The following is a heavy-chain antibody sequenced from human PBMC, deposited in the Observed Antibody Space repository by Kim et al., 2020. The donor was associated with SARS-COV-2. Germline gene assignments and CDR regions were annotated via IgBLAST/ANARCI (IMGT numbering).Heavy chain of an antibody. D-gene: IGHD1-26*01. J-gene: IGHJ6*02. CDR3: ARGTTHNYYGMDV. V-gene: IGHV3-53*01. Sequence: GGSLRLSCAASGITVSANYMNWVRQAPGKGLEWVSVLYSGGSTYYADSVKGRFTISRDNSKNTLYLQMNSLRDDDTAVYYCARGTTHNYYGMDVWGQGTTVIVSS. CDR2: LYSGGST. CDR1: GITVSANY.